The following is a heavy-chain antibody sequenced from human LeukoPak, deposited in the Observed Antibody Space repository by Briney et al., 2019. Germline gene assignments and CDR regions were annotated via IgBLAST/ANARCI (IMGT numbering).Heavy chain of an antibody. CDR2: IYPGDSDT. D-gene: IGHD3-10*01. CDR1: GNSFTNYW. J-gene: IGHJ3*02. V-gene: IGHV5-51*01. CDR3: ATDSGKLLPPDSFDI. Sequence: GESLKISCKGSGNSFTNYWIGWVRQMPGKGLGWMGIIYPGDSDTTYSPSFQGQVTISADKSISTAYLQWSSLKASDTAMYYCATDSGKLLPPDSFDIWGQGTMVTVSS.